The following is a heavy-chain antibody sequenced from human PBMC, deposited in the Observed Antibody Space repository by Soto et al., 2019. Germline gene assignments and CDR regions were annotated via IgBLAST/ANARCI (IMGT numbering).Heavy chain of an antibody. Sequence: GGPLRLSCADSGFTFSRYNMNWLRQAPGKGLEWVSSISSSSSYIYYADSVKRRFTISRDNAKHSLYLKMNSLRAEDTAVYYCTRVASCPYWFDSWGQGTLVTVSS. CDR2: ISSSSSYI. D-gene: IGHD2-15*01. CDR1: GFTFSRYN. CDR3: TRVASCPYWFDS. V-gene: IGHV3-21*01. J-gene: IGHJ5*01.